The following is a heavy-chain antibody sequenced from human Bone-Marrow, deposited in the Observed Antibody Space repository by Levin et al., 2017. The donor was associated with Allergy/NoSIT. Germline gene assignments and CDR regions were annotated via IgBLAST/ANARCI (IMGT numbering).Heavy chain of an antibody. J-gene: IGHJ4*02. CDR3: AKDRAYFIATEGGPLDY. V-gene: IGHV3-23*01. Sequence: PGESLKISCAASGFTFSSYAMNWVRQAPGKGLEWVSGISGSGGSANFAESVRGRFTISRDNSKSMLYLQMKSLGVEDTAIYYCAKDRAYFIATEGGPLDYWGQGTLVSVSS. CDR2: ISGSGGSA. CDR1: GFTFSSYA. D-gene: IGHD6-13*01.